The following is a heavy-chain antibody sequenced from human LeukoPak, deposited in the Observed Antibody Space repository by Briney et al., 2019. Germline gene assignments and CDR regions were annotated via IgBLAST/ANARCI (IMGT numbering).Heavy chain of an antibody. D-gene: IGHD6-13*01. CDR3: ARAYSSSWYFNWFDP. V-gene: IGHV4-38-2*02. Sequence: SETLSLTCTVSGYSISSGYFWGWIRQPPGKGLEWIGEIYHSGSTYYTPSLKSRVTISIDTSKNQFSLKLSSVTAADTAVYYCARAYSSSWYFNWFDPWGQGTLVTVCS. CDR2: IYHSGST. J-gene: IGHJ5*02. CDR1: GYSISSGYF.